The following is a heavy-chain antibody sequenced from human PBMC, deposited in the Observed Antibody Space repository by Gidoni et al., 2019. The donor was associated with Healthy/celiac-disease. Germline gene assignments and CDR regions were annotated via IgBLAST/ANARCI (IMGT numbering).Heavy chain of an antibody. J-gene: IGHJ4*02. CDR1: DFTFSSYA. D-gene: IGHD2-15*01. Sequence: QVQLVESGGGVVQPGRSLRLSCAASDFTFSSYAMHWVRQAPGKGLEWVAVISYDGSNKYYADSVKGRFTISRDNSKNTLYLQMNSLRAEDTAVYYCARDMRVDIVVVVAATEFDYWGQGTLVTVSS. CDR2: ISYDGSNK. CDR3: ARDMRVDIVVVVAATEFDY. V-gene: IGHV3-30-3*01.